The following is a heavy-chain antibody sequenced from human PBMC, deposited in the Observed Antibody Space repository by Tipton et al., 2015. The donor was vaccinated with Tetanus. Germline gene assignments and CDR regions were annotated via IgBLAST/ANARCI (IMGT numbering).Heavy chain of an antibody. J-gene: IGHJ5*02. Sequence: TLSLTCTVSGGSVSSGAYCWSWIRQHPGKGLESIGCISSRGSTYYNPSLTSRVSISVDTSKNQFSLKLTSETAADTAIYYCARGGDNLTFQRPTGRWFDPWGHGALVTVSS. CDR2: ISSRGST. D-gene: IGHD1-1*01. CDR1: GGSVSSGAYC. V-gene: IGHV4-31*03. CDR3: ARGGDNLTFQRPTGRWFDP.